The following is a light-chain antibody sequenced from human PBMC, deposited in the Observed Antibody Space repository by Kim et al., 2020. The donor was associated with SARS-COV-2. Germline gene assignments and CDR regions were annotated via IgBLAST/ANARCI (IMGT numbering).Light chain of an antibody. V-gene: IGKV1-5*01. J-gene: IGKJ4*01. CDR1: QSISRW. CDR3: QQYKSDSPSVT. Sequence: DIHMTQSPSTLSASIGDRITISCRASQSISRWLAWYQQKPGKAPKLLIYDASSLESGVPSRFSGSGSGTEFTLTISSLQPDDFATYYCQQYKSDSPSVTFGGGTKVDIK. CDR2: DAS.